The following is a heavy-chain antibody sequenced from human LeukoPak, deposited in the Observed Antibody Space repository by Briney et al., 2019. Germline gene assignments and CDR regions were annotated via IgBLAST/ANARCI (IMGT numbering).Heavy chain of an antibody. V-gene: IGHV3-11*01. CDR2: ISDGGSSI. J-gene: IGHJ5*02. CDR1: GFTLGDYY. Sequence: GGSLRLSCAVSGFTLGDYYMSWIRQAPGKGLEWISYISDGGSSIQYSDSVRGRFTISRDNAKNSLYLQMNSLRADDTAVYYCARTRGLGPGGFFDLWGQGTLVPVSS. D-gene: IGHD3-10*01. CDR3: ARTRGLGPGGFFDL.